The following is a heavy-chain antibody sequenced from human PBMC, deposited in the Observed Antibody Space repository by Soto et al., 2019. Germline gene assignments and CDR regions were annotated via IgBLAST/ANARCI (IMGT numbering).Heavy chain of an antibody. CDR2: MNPNSGNT. J-gene: IGHJ5*02. Sequence: ASVKVSCKASGYTFTSYDINWVRQATGQGLEWMGWMNPNSGNTGYAQKFQGRVTMTRKTSLSTAFMELSSLRSEDTAVYYCARSPYDYDILTGYYNPWFDPWGQGTLVTVSS. CDR3: ARSPYDYDILTGYYNPWFDP. D-gene: IGHD3-9*01. CDR1: GYTFTSYD. V-gene: IGHV1-8*01.